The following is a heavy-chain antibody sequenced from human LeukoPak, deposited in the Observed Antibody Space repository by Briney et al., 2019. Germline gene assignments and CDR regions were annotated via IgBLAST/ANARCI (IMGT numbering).Heavy chain of an antibody. J-gene: IGHJ4*02. CDR3: ARTSLVGATVEDY. CDR1: GFTFSIYA. Sequence: GGSLRLSCAASGFTFSIYAMSWVRQAPGKGLEWVSAISGSGGSTYYADSVKGRFTISRDNSKNTLYLQMNSLRAEDTAVYYCARTSLVGATVEDYWGQGTLVTVSS. CDR2: ISGSGGST. V-gene: IGHV3-23*01. D-gene: IGHD1-26*01.